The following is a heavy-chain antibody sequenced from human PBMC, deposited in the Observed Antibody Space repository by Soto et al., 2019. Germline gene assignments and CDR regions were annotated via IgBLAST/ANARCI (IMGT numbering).Heavy chain of an antibody. J-gene: IGHJ6*02. V-gene: IGHV5-51*01. D-gene: IGHD2-15*01. CDR1: GYSFTSHW. Sequence: GESLKISCKASGYSFTSHWIAWVRQIPGKGLELMAIIYPEDSDIQYSPSLQGHVSVSADKSVSTAYLQWSSLEASDTATYYCSRLGQYCRPHSCYPGYFFSGLDVWGQGTPVTVSS. CDR2: IYPEDSDI. CDR3: SRLGQYCRPHSCYPGYFFSGLDV.